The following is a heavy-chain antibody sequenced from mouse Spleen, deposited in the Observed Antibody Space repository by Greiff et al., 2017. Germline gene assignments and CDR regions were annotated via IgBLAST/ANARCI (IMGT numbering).Heavy chain of an antibody. CDR2: IDPSDSET. V-gene: IGHV1-52*01. CDR1: GYTFTSYW. Sequence: VQLQQPGAELVRPGSSVKLSCKASGYTFTSYWMHWVKQRPIQGLEWIGNIDPSDSETHYNQKFKDKATLTVDKSSSTAYMQLSSLTSEDSAVYYCARWGTRGAMDYWGQGTSVTVSS. D-gene: IGHD2-14*01. J-gene: IGHJ4*01. CDR3: ARWGTRGAMDY.